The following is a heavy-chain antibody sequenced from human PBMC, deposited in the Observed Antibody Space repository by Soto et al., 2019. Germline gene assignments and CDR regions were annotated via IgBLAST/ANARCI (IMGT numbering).Heavy chain of an antibody. V-gene: IGHV1-46*01. D-gene: IGHD3-16*01. CDR3: AREGGKDSKVPDY. J-gene: IGHJ4*02. CDR1: GYTFTSYY. CDR2: INPSGGST. Sequence: QVQLVQSGAEVKKPGASVKVSCKASGYTFTSYYMHWVRQAPGQGLEWMGIINPSGGSTSLAQKFQGRVPMTRDTSTSTVYMEVSSLRSEDTAVYYCAREGGKDSKVPDYWGQGTLVTVSS.